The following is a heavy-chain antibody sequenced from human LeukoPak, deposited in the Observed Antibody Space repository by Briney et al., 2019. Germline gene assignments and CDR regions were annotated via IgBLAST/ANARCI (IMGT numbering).Heavy chain of an antibody. CDR3: AKDRDFDC. Sequence: PGGSLRLSCAASGFTFSSSAMSWVRQAPGKGLEWVSAISGSGDSTYYADSVKGRFTISRDNSKNTLYLQMNSLRAEDTAVYNCAKDRDFDCWGQGTLVTVSS. V-gene: IGHV3-23*01. CDR1: GFTFSSSA. D-gene: IGHD5-24*01. J-gene: IGHJ4*02. CDR2: ISGSGDST.